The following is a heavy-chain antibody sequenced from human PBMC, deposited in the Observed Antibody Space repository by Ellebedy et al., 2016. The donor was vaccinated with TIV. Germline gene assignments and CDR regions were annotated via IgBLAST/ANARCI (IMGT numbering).Heavy chain of an antibody. V-gene: IGHV3-23*01. CDR1: GFTFSSYA. J-gene: IGHJ6*02. D-gene: IGHD3-10*01. CDR2: ISGSGGST. CDR3: ARLGGSGSVDYYYYGMDV. Sequence: GESLKISCAASGFTFSSYAMSWVRQAPGKGLEWVSGISGSGGSTYYADSVKGRFTISRDNSKNTLYLQMNSLRDEDTAVYYCARLGGSGSVDYYYYGMDVWGQGTTVTVSS.